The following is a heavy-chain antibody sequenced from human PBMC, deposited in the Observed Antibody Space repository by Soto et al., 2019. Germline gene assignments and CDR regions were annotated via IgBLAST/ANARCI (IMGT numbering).Heavy chain of an antibody. CDR3: ARSFGWYAIDH. CDR2: IHHSGST. V-gene: IGHV4-4*02. J-gene: IGHJ4*02. CDR1: SASIITEQR. Sequence: QMQLQESGPGLVKPSETLSLTCAVSSASIITEQRWTWVRQPPGKGLEWIGEIHHSGSTNNNPSLRSRVTKQVDKSKNRFALALNSVTAADTALYYCARSFGWYAIDHWGQGTLVIVSS. D-gene: IGHD6-19*01.